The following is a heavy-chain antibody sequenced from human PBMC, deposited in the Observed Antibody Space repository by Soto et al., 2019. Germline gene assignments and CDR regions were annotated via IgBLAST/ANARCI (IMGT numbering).Heavy chain of an antibody. CDR2: IIPIFGTA. V-gene: IGHV1-69*13. CDR1: GGTFSSYA. CDR3: ARTPCSGGSCPMYYFDY. D-gene: IGHD2-15*01. Sequence: SVKVSCKASGGTFSSYAISWVRQAPGQGLEWMGGIIPIFGTANYAQKFQGRVTITADESTSTAYMELSSLRSEDTAVYYCARTPCSGGSCPMYYFDYWGQGTLVTVSS. J-gene: IGHJ4*02.